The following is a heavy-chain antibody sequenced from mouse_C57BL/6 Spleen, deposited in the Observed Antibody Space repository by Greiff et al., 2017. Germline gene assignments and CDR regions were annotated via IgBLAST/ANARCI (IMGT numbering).Heavy chain of an antibody. CDR3: ARYYDYDVLDY. CDR1: GYTFTGYW. Sequence: QVQLKQSGAELMKPGASVTLSCKATGYTFTGYWIEWVKQRPGHGLEWIGEILPGSGSTTYNEKFKGKATFTADPSSNTAYMQLSSLTTEDSAIYYCARYYDYDVLDYWGKGTTLTVSS. CDR2: ILPGSGST. V-gene: IGHV1-9*01. D-gene: IGHD2-4*01. J-gene: IGHJ2*01.